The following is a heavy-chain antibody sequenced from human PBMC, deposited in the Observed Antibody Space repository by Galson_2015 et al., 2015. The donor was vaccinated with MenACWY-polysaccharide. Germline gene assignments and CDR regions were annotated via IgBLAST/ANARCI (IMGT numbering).Heavy chain of an antibody. V-gene: IGHV3-23*01. D-gene: IGHD4-23*01. J-gene: IGHJ3*02. CDR3: AKPFMTTVALGAFEI. Sequence: SLRLSCAASGFTFRSYAMSWVRQAPGMGLEWVSGMSGSGGGTYYADSVKGRFTISRDNSKNTLYLQMNRLRAEDTAVYYCAKPFMTTVALGAFEIWGQGTTVTVSS. CDR2: MSGSGGGT. CDR1: GFTFRSYA.